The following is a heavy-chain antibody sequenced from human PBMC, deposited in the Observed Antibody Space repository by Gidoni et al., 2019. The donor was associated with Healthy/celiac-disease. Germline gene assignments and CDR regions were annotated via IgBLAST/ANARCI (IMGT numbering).Heavy chain of an antibody. V-gene: IGHV1-46*01. Sequence: QVQLVQSGAEVKKPGASVTVSCKAFGYTFTSYYMHWVRQAPGQGLEWMGIINPSGGSTSYAQKFQGRVTMTRDTSTSTVYMELSSLRSEDTAVYYCARAGTMEMATIDYWGQGTLVTVSS. CDR1: GYTFTSYY. J-gene: IGHJ4*02. CDR3: ARAGTMEMATIDY. CDR2: INPSGGST. D-gene: IGHD3-10*01.